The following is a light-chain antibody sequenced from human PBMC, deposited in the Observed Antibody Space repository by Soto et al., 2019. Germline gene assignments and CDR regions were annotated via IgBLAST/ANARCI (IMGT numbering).Light chain of an antibody. Sequence: QLVLTQPRSVSGSPGQSVTISCTGTSSDVGGYNYVSWYQQHPGKAPKLMLYDVTKWPSGVPDRFSGSKSGNTASLTISGLQAEDEADYYCCSYAGSYTYVFGTGTKLTVL. CDR1: SSDVGGYNY. V-gene: IGLV2-11*01. CDR3: CSYAGSYTYV. CDR2: DVT. J-gene: IGLJ1*01.